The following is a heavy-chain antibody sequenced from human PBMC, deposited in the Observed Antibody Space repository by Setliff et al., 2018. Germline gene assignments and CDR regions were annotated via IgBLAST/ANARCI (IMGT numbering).Heavy chain of an antibody. J-gene: IGHJ4*02. CDR1: GGSVSSTSHY. CDR2: INHSGTT. Sequence: LSLTCNVSGGSVSSTSHYWGWVRQSPGKGLDWIGEINHSGTTNYDPSLEGRISISVDTSKRQFSLKLSSVTAADMAVYYCRFWSGYYKNDYWAQGTLVTVSS. D-gene: IGHD3-3*01. CDR3: RFWSGYYKNDY. V-gene: IGHV4-39*07.